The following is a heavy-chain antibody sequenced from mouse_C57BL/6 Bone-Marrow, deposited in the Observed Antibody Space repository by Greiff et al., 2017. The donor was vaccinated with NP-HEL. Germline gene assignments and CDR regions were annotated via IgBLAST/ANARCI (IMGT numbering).Heavy chain of an antibody. V-gene: IGHV1-64*01. D-gene: IGHD1-1*01. CDR3: AISYYGSSWAY. CDR1: GYTFTSYW. CDR2: IHPNSGST. Sequence: QLQQPGAELVKPGASVKLFCKASGYTFTSYWMHWVKQRPGQGLEWIGMIHPNSGSTNFNEKFKSKATLTVDKTSTTASMQLSSLTSEDSAVYYCAISYYGSSWAYWGQGTLVTVSA. J-gene: IGHJ3*01.